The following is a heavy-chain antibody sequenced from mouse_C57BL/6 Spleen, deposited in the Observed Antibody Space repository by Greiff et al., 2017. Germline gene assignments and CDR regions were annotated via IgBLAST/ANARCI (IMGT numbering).Heavy chain of an antibody. D-gene: IGHD1-1*01. Sequence: VKLQESGAELVKPGASVKISCKASGYAFSSYWMNWVQQRPGKGLEWIGQIYPGDGDTNYNGKFKGKATLTADKSSSTAYMQRSSLTSEDSAVYVCARDYGSSYVNRFAYWGQGTLVTVSA. CDR1: GYAFSSYW. CDR3: ARDYGSSYVNRFAY. J-gene: IGHJ3*01. CDR2: IYPGDGDT. V-gene: IGHV1-80*01.